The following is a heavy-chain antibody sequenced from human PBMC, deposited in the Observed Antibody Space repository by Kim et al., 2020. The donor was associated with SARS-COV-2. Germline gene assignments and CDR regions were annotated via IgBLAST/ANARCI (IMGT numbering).Heavy chain of an antibody. CDR3: ARQRLKFGVVIIAGYYYYGMDV. Sequence: SVKVSCKASGGTFSSYAISWVRQAPGQGLEWMGGIIPIFGTANYAQKFQGRVTITADESTSTAYMELSSLRSEDTAVYYCARQRLKFGVVIIAGYYYYGMDVWGQGTTVTVSS. CDR2: IIPIFGTA. J-gene: IGHJ6*02. V-gene: IGHV1-69*13. CDR1: GGTFSSYA. D-gene: IGHD3-3*01.